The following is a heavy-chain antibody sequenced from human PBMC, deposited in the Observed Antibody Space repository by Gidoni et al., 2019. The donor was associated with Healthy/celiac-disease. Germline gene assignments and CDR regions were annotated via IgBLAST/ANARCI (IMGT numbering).Heavy chain of an antibody. CDR1: GGTFSSYA. CDR2: IIPIFVTA. D-gene: IGHD6-13*01. CDR3: AREGGGIAALGHFDP. V-gene: IGHV1-69*06. J-gene: IGHJ5*02. Sequence: QLQLVQSGDEVQKPGYSVNVACKASGGTFSSYAIRWVRQAPGQWLEWMGGIIPIFVTANDAQQFQGRVTITADKSTSTAYMERSSLRSEDTAVYYCAREGGGIAALGHFDPWGQGTLVTVSS.